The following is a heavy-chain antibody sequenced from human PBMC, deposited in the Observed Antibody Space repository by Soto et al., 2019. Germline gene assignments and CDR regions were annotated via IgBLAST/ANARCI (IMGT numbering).Heavy chain of an antibody. J-gene: IGHJ4*02. Sequence: SETLSLTCTVSGVSVTNSSYYWGWIRQSPGKGLEWIGSVYYRGRSYSKSSVKSRVTISVDTSKNRFSLSLNSVTASDTVVYFCVSQRTTVPTQAYFDYWGPGALVTVSS. CDR2: VYYRGRS. CDR3: VSQRTTVPTQAYFDY. D-gene: IGHD4-17*01. CDR1: GVSVTNSSYY. V-gene: IGHV4-39*01.